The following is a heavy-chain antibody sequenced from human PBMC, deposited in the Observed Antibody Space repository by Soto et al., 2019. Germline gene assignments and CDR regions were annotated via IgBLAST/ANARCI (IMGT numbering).Heavy chain of an antibody. CDR1: GYSFTSYL. V-gene: IGHV5-51*01. D-gene: IGHD2-2*01. CDR2: IYPGDADT. J-gene: IGHJ3*02. CDR3: RREYCSSTSCDAVDI. Sequence: GESLKISCKGSGYSFTSYLIGCVRQIPGKGLEWIVIIYPGDADTRDSPSFQGQVTISADKSISTAYLQWISLKASDTAMYYCRREYCSSTSCDAVDIWGQGTMIAV.